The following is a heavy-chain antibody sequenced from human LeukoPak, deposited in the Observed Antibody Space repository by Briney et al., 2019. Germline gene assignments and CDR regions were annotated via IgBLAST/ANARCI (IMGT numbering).Heavy chain of an antibody. J-gene: IGHJ6*03. CDR1: GFTFSIYW. Sequence: GGSLRLSCTASGFTFSIYWMHWVRQAPGKGLVWVSRINSDGSSTSYADSVKGRFTISRDNAKNTLYLQMNSLRAEDTAVYYCARPYYYYYYYMDVWGKGTTVTISS. V-gene: IGHV3-74*01. CDR3: ARPYYYYYYYMDV. CDR2: INSDGSST.